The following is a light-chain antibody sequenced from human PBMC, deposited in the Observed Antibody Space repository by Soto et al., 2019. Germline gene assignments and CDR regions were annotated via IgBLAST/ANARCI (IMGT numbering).Light chain of an antibody. CDR1: NRDVGGYNY. Sequence: QSVLTQPRSVSGSPGQSVTISCTGTNRDVGGYNYVSWYQQHPGKAPKLMIYDVNKRPSGVPDRFSASKSGNTASLTISGLQAEDEADYYCCSYAGAYFYVFGTGTKLTVL. CDR2: DVN. J-gene: IGLJ1*01. V-gene: IGLV2-11*01. CDR3: CSYAGAYFYV.